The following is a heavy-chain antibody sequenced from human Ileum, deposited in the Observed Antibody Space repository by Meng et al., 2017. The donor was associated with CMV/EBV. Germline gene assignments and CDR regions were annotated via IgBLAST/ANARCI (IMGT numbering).Heavy chain of an antibody. Sequence: SWVASDFTLINAWMNWVSQAPGKGLEWVARIRSQTAGGTTEYHAAVKGRFTVSRDDSKYTVYLQMNSLKIDDTAVYYCTTGWTQYFDFWGQGALVTVSS. CDR3: TTGWTQYFDF. V-gene: IGHV3-15*07. CDR1: DFTLINAW. CDR2: IRSQTAGGTT. J-gene: IGHJ4*02. D-gene: IGHD3/OR15-3a*01.